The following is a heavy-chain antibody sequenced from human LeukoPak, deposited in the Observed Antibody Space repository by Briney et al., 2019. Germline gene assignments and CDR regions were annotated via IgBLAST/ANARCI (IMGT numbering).Heavy chain of an antibody. CDR3: ARGCCGYEFYFDY. Sequence: SVKVSCKASGGTFSSYAISWVRQAPGQGLEWMGRIIPIFGTANYAQKFQGRVTITTDESTSTAYMGLSSLRSEDTAVYYCARGCCGYEFYFDYWGQGTLVTVSS. CDR1: GGTFSSYA. CDR2: IIPIFGTA. V-gene: IGHV1-69*05. J-gene: IGHJ4*02. D-gene: IGHD3-22*01.